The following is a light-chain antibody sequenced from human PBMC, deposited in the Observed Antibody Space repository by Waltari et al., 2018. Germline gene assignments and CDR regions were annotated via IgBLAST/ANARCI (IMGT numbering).Light chain of an antibody. CDR3: QKSYSTPRT. CDR1: EYIRNY. V-gene: IGKV1-39*01. Sequence: DIQMTQSPSSLSASVGDRVTITCRASEYIRNYLNWFQQKPGKAPKLLIYVASSLQSGVPSRISGSGSGTDFTLTISSLQPEDFATYYCQKSYSTPRTFGQGTKVEIK. J-gene: IGKJ1*01. CDR2: VAS.